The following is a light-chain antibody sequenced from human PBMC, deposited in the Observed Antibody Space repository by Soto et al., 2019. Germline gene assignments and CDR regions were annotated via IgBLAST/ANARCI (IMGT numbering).Light chain of an antibody. CDR3: SSYTSTSTL. J-gene: IGLJ1*01. CDR1: SSNIGSKS. CDR2: SNN. Sequence: QSVLTQPPSTSGTPGQRVTISCSGSSSNIGSKSVNWYQQLPGTAPKLLIHSNNQRPSGVPDRFSGSKSGTAASLAISGLQSEDEADYFCSSYTSTSTLFGTGTKLTVL. V-gene: IGLV1-44*01.